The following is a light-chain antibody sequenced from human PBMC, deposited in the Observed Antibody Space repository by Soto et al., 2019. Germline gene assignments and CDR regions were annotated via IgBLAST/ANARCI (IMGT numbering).Light chain of an antibody. CDR2: DAS. CDR3: QQRSNWPPGFT. J-gene: IGKJ3*01. Sequence: PGERATLSCRASQSVSSYLAWYQQKPGQPPRLLIYDASNRATGIPARFSGSGSGTDFTLTISRLEPDDFVVYYCQQRSNWPPGFTFGPGTKVDFK. V-gene: IGKV3-11*01. CDR1: QSVSSY.